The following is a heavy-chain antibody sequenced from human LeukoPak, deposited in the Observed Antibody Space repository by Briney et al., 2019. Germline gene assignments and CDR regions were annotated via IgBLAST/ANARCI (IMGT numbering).Heavy chain of an antibody. Sequence: SETLSLTCTVSGGSIRSSYYYWGWIRQPPGKGLEWIGSIYYSGSTYYNPSLKSRVTISVDTSKNQFSLKLNSVTATDTAVYYCATGYYSSSAVAANFDYWGQGILVTVSS. CDR3: ATGYYSSSAVAANFDY. D-gene: IGHD6-6*01. CDR1: GGSIRSSYYY. J-gene: IGHJ4*02. V-gene: IGHV4-39*01. CDR2: IYYSGST.